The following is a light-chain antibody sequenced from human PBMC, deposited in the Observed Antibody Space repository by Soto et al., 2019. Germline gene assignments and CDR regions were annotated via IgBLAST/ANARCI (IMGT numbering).Light chain of an antibody. CDR1: QGISSW. Sequence: DIQMTQSPSSVSASVGDRVTITCRASQGISSWLAWYQQKPGKAPKLLIYKTSNLESGVPSRFSGSGSGTEFSLTISSLQPDDFATYYCQQYKSFSLTFGGGTKVDTK. CDR3: QQYKSFSLT. CDR2: KTS. V-gene: IGKV1-5*03. J-gene: IGKJ4*01.